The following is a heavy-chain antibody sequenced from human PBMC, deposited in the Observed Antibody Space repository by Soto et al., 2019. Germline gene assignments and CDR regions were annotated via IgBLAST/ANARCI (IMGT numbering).Heavy chain of an antibody. V-gene: IGHV3-74*01. D-gene: IGHD4-17*01. CDR2: INSDGSST. CDR1: GFTFSSYW. Sequence: GGSLRLSCAASGFTFSSYWMHWVRQAPGKGLVWVSRINSDGSSTSYADSVKGRFTISRDNAKNTLYLQMNSLRAEDTAVYYCARGGVAVTTGGYMDVWGKGTTVTVSS. J-gene: IGHJ6*03. CDR3: ARGGVAVTTGGYMDV.